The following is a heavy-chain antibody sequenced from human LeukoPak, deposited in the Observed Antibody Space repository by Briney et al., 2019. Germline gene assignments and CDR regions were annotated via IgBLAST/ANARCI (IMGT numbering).Heavy chain of an antibody. V-gene: IGHV4-34*01. CDR2: INHSGST. Sequence: SEALSLPCAVYGGSFSGYYWGRIRQPPGKGLEWIGEINHSGSTNYNPSLKSRVTISVDTSKDQFSLKLSSVTAADTAVYYCARGSRWTAFDIWGQGTMVTVSS. CDR3: ARGSRWTAFDI. D-gene: IGHD6-13*01. J-gene: IGHJ3*02. CDR1: GGSFSGYY.